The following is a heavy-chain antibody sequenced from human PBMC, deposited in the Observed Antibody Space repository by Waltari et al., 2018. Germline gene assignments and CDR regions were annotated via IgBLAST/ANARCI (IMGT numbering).Heavy chain of an antibody. D-gene: IGHD6-19*01. J-gene: IGHJ4*02. V-gene: IGHV3-21*01. CDR2: ISSSSSYT. Sequence: EVQLVESGGGLVQPGGSLRLSCAASGLTFTSSWMNWIRQAPGKGLEWVSSISSSSSYTYYADSVKGRFTISRDNAKNSLYLQMNSLRAEDTAVYYCARDSSSGYFDYWGQGTLVTVSS. CDR1: GLTFTSSW. CDR3: ARDSSSGYFDY.